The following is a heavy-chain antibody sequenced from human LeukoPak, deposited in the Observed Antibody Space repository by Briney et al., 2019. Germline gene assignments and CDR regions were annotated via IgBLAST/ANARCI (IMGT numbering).Heavy chain of an antibody. J-gene: IGHJ4*02. Sequence: GGSLRLSCAASGFSFSNFRMNWVRQAPGKGLEWVSSISSNGDSTYYRDSVKGRFTMSRDNAKYSLYLQLSSLRAEDTAVYYCAKAVAGSEDYWGQGTLVTVSS. D-gene: IGHD6-19*01. CDR3: AKAVAGSEDY. CDR1: GFSFSNFR. CDR2: ISSNGDST. V-gene: IGHV3-21*01.